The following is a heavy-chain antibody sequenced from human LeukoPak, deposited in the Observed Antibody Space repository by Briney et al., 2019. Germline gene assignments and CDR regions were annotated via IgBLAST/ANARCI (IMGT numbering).Heavy chain of an antibody. Sequence: GGSLRLSCVASGFTVSSNYMSWVRQAPGKGLEWVSVIYSGGTTYYADSVKGRFTISRDNSKNTLYLQMNSLRAEDTAVYYCAAYDFWSGYSAGIDYWGQGTVVIVSS. V-gene: IGHV3-53*01. CDR1: GFTVSSNY. CDR3: AAYDFWSGYSAGIDY. D-gene: IGHD3-3*01. J-gene: IGHJ4*02. CDR2: IYSGGTT.